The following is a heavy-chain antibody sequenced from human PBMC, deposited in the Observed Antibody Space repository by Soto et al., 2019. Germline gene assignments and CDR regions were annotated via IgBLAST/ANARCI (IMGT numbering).Heavy chain of an antibody. CDR3: AKALRNVPYGMDV. V-gene: IGHV3-30*18. J-gene: IGHJ6*02. CDR2: ISYDGSNK. Sequence: QVQLEESGGGVVQPGRSLRLSCAASGFTFSSYGMHWVRQAPGKGLEWVAVISYDGSNKYYADSVKGRFTISRDNSKNTLYLQMNSLRAEDTSVCYCAKALRNVPYGMDVWGQGTTVTVSS. CDR1: GFTFSSYG.